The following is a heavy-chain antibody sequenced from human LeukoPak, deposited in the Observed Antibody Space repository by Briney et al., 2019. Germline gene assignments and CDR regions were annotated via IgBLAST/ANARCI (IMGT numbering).Heavy chain of an antibody. CDR1: GYTFTSYG. J-gene: IGHJ4*02. CDR3: AREYYYDSSGLNDY. V-gene: IGHV1-18*01. D-gene: IGHD3-22*01. Sequence: ASVKVSCKASGYTFTSYGISWLRQAPGQGLEGMGWISAYNGNTNYAQKLQGRVTMTTDTSTSTAYMELRSLRSDDTAVYYCAREYYYDSSGLNDYWGQGTLVTVSS. CDR2: ISAYNGNT.